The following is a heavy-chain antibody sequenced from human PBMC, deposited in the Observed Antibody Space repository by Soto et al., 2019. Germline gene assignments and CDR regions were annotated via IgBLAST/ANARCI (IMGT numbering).Heavy chain of an antibody. V-gene: IGHV1-8*01. CDR1: GYTFTSYD. J-gene: IGHJ6*02. CDR2: MNPNSGNT. CDR3: ARVPLRLGYCSSTRCSFFPKYYYYYGMDV. D-gene: IGHD2-2*01. Sequence: ASVKVSCKASGYTFTSYDINWVRQATGQGLEWMGWMNPNSGNTGYAQKFQGRVTMTRNTSISTAYMELSSLRSEDTAVYYCARVPLRLGYCSSTRCSFFPKYYYYYGMDVWGQGTTVTVSS.